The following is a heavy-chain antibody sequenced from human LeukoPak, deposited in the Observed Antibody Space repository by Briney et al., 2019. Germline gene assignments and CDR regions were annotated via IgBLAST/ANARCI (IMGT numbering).Heavy chain of an antibody. Sequence: SETLSLTCTVSGGSISSSSYYWGWIRQPPGKGLEWIGSIYYSGSTYYNPSLKSRVTISVDTSKNQFSLKLSSVTAADTAVYYCARLLWFRELPLDHWGQGTLVTVSS. CDR3: ARLLWFRELPLDH. CDR1: GGSISSSSYY. D-gene: IGHD3-10*01. V-gene: IGHV4-39*01. J-gene: IGHJ5*02. CDR2: IYYSGST.